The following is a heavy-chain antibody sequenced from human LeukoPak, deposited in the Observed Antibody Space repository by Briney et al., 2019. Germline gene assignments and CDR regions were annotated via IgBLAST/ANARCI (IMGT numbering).Heavy chain of an antibody. Sequence: PSETLSLTCTVSGGSISSYYWSWIRQPPGKGLEWIGYIYYSGSTNYNPSLKSRVTISVDTSKNPFSLKLSSVTAADTAVYYCASHGSGSPAPRDSLFDPRGQGTLVTVSS. D-gene: IGHD3-10*01. CDR3: ASHGSGSPAPRDSLFDP. V-gene: IGHV4-59*08. CDR1: GGSISSYY. CDR2: IYYSGST. J-gene: IGHJ5*02.